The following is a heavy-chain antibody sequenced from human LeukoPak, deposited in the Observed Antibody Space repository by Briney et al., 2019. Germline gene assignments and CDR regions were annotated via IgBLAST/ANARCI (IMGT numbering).Heavy chain of an antibody. CDR1: GFTFSSYA. V-gene: IGHV3-23*01. CDR3: AKGGTMIVVATPFDY. J-gene: IGHJ4*02. D-gene: IGHD3-22*01. CDR2: ISGSGGSI. Sequence: GGSLRLSCAASGFTFSSYAMSWVRQAPGKGLEWVSAISGSGGSIYYADSVKGRFTISRDNSKNTLYLQMNSLRAEDTAVYYCAKGGTMIVVATPFDYWGQGTLVTVSS.